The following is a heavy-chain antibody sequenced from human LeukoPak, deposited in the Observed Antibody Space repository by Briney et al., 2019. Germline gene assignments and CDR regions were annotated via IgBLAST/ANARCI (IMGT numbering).Heavy chain of an antibody. J-gene: IGHJ5*02. V-gene: IGHV4-34*01. CDR2: INHSGGT. D-gene: IGHD3-10*01. CDR3: ARSVWFGTIRANWFDP. Sequence: PSETLSLTCGGYGGSFSVYYWSWIRQPPGKGLEWIGEINHSGGTNYNPSLKSRVTISIDTSKNQFSLKLSSVTAADTAFHYCARSVWFGTIRANWFDPWGQGTLVTVSS. CDR1: GGSFSVYY.